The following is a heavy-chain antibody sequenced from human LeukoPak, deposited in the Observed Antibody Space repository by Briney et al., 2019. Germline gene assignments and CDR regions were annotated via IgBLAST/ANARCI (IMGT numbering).Heavy chain of an antibody. D-gene: IGHD6-19*01. J-gene: IGHJ4*02. V-gene: IGHV1-2*02. CDR1: GYTLTGYY. CDR3: ASDLSSGWYDY. CDR2: INPNGGGT. Sequence: ASVKVSCKASGYTLTGYYMHWVRQAPGQGLEWMGWINPNGGGTNHAQKFQGRVTMTRDTSISTAYMELSRLRYDDTAVYYCASDLSSGWYDYWGQRTLVTVSS.